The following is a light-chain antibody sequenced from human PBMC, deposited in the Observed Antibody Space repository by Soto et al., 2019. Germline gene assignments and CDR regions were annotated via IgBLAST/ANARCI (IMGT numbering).Light chain of an antibody. CDR2: GAS. CDR3: QQYGSSPKT. Sequence: EIVLTQSPGTLSLSPGERATLSCRASQSVSSSYLAWSQQKPGQAPRLLIYGASSRATGTPDRFSGSGSGTDFTLTISRLEPEDFAVYYCQQYGSSPKTFGQGTKVDIK. V-gene: IGKV3-20*01. CDR1: QSVSSSY. J-gene: IGKJ1*01.